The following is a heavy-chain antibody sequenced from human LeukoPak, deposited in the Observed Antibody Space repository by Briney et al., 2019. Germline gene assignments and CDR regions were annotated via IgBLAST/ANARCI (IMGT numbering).Heavy chain of an antibody. D-gene: IGHD4-17*01. J-gene: IGHJ4*02. CDR2: ISSSGSTK. V-gene: IGHV3-48*03. Sequence: HPGGSLRLSCAASGFTFSSYEMNWVRQAPGKGLEWVSYISSSGSTKYYADSVKGRFTISRDNAKNSLYLQMNSLRAEDTAVYYCAREYGDPRLRYFDYWGQGTLVTVSS. CDR3: AREYGDPRLRYFDY. CDR1: GFTFSSYE.